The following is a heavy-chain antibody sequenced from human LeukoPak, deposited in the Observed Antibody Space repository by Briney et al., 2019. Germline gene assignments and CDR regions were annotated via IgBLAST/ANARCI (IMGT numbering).Heavy chain of an antibody. CDR1: GYTFTGYY. V-gene: IGHV1-2*02. D-gene: IGHD6-19*01. CDR2: INPNSGGT. CDR3: ARFRGSGWYSFNL. J-gene: IGHJ5*02. Sequence: ASVKVSCKASGYTFTGYYMHWVRQAPGQGLEWMGWINPNSGGTNYAQKFQGRVTMTRDTSISTAYMELSRLRSDDTAVYYCARFRGSGWYSFNLWGQGTLVTVSS.